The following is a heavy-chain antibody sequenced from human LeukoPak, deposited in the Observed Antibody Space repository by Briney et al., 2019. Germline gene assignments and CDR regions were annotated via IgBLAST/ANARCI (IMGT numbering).Heavy chain of an antibody. CDR1: GFSLSTSGVG. J-gene: IGHJ5*02. CDR2: IYWDDDK. CDR3: AHTGYVWGAEGWFDP. Sequence: SGPTLVNPTQPLTLTCTFSGFSLSTSGVGVGWIRQPPGKALERLALIYWDDDKRYSPSLKSRLTITKDTSKNQVVLTMTNMDPVDTATYYCAHTGYVWGAEGWFDPWGQGTLVTVSS. D-gene: IGHD3-16*01. V-gene: IGHV2-5*02.